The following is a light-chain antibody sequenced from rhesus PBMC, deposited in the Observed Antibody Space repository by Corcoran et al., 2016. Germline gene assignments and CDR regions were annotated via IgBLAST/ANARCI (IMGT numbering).Light chain of an antibody. V-gene: IGKV1-74*01. CDR1: ENVKNY. Sequence: DIQMTQSPSSLSASVGDRVTITCRTSENVKNYLNWYQQKPGKAPRLLNYKTSILKSGVPSRFSGSGSGTDYTFTIRVRQSENVATYYSQQNNGTPPTFGGGTKVEIK. CDR2: KTS. J-gene: IGKJ4*01. CDR3: QQNNGTPPT.